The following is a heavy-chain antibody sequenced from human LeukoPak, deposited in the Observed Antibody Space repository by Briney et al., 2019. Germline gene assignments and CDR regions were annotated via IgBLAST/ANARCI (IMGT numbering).Heavy chain of an antibody. J-gene: IGHJ4*02. D-gene: IGHD6-19*01. CDR1: GGSISNYY. Sequence: PSETLSLTCTVSGGSISNYYWSWIRQPPGKGLERIGYIFDTGSTNYNPSLKSRLTMSVDTSKNQFSLQLSSVTAADTAVYYCARHVSGWSPFNCWGQGTLATVSS. CDR3: ARHVSGWSPFNC. CDR2: IFDTGST. V-gene: IGHV4-59*08.